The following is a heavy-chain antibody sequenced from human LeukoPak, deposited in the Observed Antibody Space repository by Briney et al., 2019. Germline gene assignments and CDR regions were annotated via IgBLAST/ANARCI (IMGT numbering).Heavy chain of an antibody. CDR1: GFTFSSYG. J-gene: IGHJ4*02. CDR2: IWYDGSNK. D-gene: IGHD3-10*01. Sequence: PGGSLRLSCAASGFTFSSYGMRWVRQAPGKGLEWVAVIWYDGSNKYYADSVKGRFTISRDNSKNTLYLQMDSLRAEDTAVYYCARDGYYGSGSYDYWGQGTLVTVSS. CDR3: ARDGYYGSGSYDY. V-gene: IGHV3-33*01.